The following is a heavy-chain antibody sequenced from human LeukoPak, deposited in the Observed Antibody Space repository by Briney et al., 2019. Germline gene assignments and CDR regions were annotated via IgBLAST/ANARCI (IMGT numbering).Heavy chain of an antibody. CDR2: IYSGGST. V-gene: IGHV3-66*02. Sequence: PGGSLRLSCAASGFTVSSNYMSWVRQAPGKGLEWVSVIYSGGSTYYADSAKGRFTISRDNSKNTLYLQMNSLRAEDTAVYYCAASAMVNGMDVWGQGTTVTVSS. CDR3: AASAMVNGMDV. J-gene: IGHJ6*02. D-gene: IGHD5-18*01. CDR1: GFTVSSNY.